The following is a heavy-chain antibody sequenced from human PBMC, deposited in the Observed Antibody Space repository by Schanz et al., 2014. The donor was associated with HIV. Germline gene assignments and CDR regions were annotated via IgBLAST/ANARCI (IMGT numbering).Heavy chain of an antibody. CDR3: TRDGGCSGNCYGYGMDV. J-gene: IGHJ6*02. CDR2: LFGSNE. Sequence: QAQLVESGGGVVQPGGSLRLSCAASGFSSSNSVIHWVRQAPGKGLEWVAALFGSNEHYKESVKGRFTISRDNAKNSLYLQMHSLRDEDTAVYYCTRDGGCSGNCYGYGMDVWGQGTTVTVSS. CDR1: GFSSSNSV. D-gene: IGHD2-21*02. V-gene: IGHV3-30*04.